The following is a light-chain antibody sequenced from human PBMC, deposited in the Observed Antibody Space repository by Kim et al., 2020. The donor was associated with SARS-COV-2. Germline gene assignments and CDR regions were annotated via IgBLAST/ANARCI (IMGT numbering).Light chain of an antibody. J-gene: IGKJ5*01. Sequence: SPGERATLSCTARQSVSSYLAWYQQKPGQAPRLLIYAASNRATGIPARFSGSGSGTDFTLTISSLEPEDFAVYYCQQRSNWPITFGQGTRLEIK. CDR3: QQRSNWPIT. CDR1: QSVSSY. CDR2: AAS. V-gene: IGKV3-11*01.